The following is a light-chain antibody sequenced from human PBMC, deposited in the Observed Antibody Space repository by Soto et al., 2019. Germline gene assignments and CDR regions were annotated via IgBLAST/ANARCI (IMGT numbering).Light chain of an antibody. CDR3: SSYKRSSTLTL. CDR1: SSDIGGYNY. CDR2: DVA. J-gene: IGLJ2*01. V-gene: IGLV2-14*03. Sequence: QSALTQPASVSGSPGQSITISCTGTSSDIGGYNYVSWYQQHPGKAPKLMIYDVAYRPSGVSNRFSGSKSGNTASLTISGLQAEDEADYYCSSYKRSSTLTLFGGGTKLTVL.